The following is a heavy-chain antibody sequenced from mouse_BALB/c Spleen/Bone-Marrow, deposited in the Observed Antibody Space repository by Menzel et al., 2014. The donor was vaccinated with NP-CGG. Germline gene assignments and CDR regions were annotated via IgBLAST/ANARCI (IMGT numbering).Heavy chain of an antibody. CDR1: GFTFSSYA. Sequence: EVKLVESGGGLVKPGGSLKLSCAASGFTFSSYAMSRVRQTPEKRLEWVASISSGGSTYYPDSVKGRFTISRDNARNILYLQMSSLRSEDTAMYYCARGDYYGSSFYWYFDVWGAGTTVTVSS. V-gene: IGHV5-6-5*01. D-gene: IGHD1-1*01. CDR2: ISSGGST. CDR3: ARGDYYGSSFYWYFDV. J-gene: IGHJ1*01.